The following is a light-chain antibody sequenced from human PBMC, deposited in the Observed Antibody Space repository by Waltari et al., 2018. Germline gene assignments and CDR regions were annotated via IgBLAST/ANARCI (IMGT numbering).Light chain of an antibody. V-gene: IGKV3D-15*01. CDR3: QQYNYWPWT. CDR2: STS. Sequence: EIVMTQSPATLSMSPGESATLSCRASQSLNSAFAWYQQKPGQAPRLLIYSTSTRATGTPVRFSGSGSGTEFTLTISSLQSEDFAIYYCQQYNYWPWTFGQGTRVEIK. J-gene: IGKJ1*01. CDR1: QSLNSA.